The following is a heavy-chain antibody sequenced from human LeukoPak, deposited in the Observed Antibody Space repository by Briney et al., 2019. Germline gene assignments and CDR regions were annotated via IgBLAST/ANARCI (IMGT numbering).Heavy chain of an antibody. Sequence: PSETLSLTCTVSGGSISSYYWSCIRQPPGKGLEWIGYIYHSGSTKYNPSLKSRVTISVDTSKNQFSLKLSSVTAADTAVYYCARVLTPLWSTTLSGYFDYWGQGTLVTVSS. V-gene: IGHV4-59*01. CDR3: ARVLTPLWSTTLSGYFDY. J-gene: IGHJ4*02. D-gene: IGHD3-10*01. CDR2: IYHSGST. CDR1: GGSISSYY.